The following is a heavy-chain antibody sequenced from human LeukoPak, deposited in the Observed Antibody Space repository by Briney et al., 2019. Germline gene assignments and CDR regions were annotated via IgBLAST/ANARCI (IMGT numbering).Heavy chain of an antibody. J-gene: IGHJ6*02. CDR2: IKQDGSEK. Sequence: GGSLRLSCAASGFTFSSDWMSWVRQAPGKGLEWVANIKQDGSEKYYVDSVKGRFTISRDNAKNSLYLQMNSLRTEDTAVYYCARDAPLDVWGQGTTVTVSS. CDR3: ARDAPLDV. V-gene: IGHV3-7*04. CDR1: GFTFSSDW.